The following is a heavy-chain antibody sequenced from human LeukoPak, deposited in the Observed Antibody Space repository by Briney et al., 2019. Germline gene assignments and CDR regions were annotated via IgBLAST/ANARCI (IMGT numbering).Heavy chain of an antibody. CDR3: AKVETSGGANCYAPDY. Sequence: GGSLRLSCAASGFTFSSHAMTWVRQAPDKGLEWVSAISGSDGSTYYADSVKGRFTISRDDSQNTLYLQMNSLSAEDTAVYYCAKVETSGGANCYAPDYWGQGTLVTVSS. CDR2: ISGSDGST. V-gene: IGHV3-23*01. J-gene: IGHJ4*02. CDR1: GFTFSSHA. D-gene: IGHD2-2*01.